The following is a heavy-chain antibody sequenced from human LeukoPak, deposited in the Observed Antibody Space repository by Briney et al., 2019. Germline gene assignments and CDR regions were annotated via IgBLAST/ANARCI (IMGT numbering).Heavy chain of an antibody. J-gene: IGHJ3*02. Sequence: SETLSLTCTVSGGSISSSSYYWGWIRQPPGKGLEWIGSIYYSGSTYYNPSLKSRVTISVDTSKNQFSLKLSSVTAADTAVYYCARKDSGYDYDAFDIWGQGTMVTVSS. CDR1: GGSISSSSYY. CDR2: IYYSGST. V-gene: IGHV4-39*07. CDR3: ARKDSGYDYDAFDI. D-gene: IGHD5-12*01.